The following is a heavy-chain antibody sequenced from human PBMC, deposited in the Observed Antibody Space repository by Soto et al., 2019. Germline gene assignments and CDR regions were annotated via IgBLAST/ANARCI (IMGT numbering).Heavy chain of an antibody. CDR3: ARLGWYYYDSSGYSDGLYYSDS. Sequence: PSETLSLTCTVSGGSISSSSYYWGWIRQPPGKGLEWIGSIYYSGSTYYNPSLKSRVTISVDTSKNQFSLKLSSVTAADTAVYYCARLGWYYYDSSGYSDGLYYSDSWDKVTLVSGFS. CDR2: IYYSGST. D-gene: IGHD3-22*01. CDR1: GGSISSSSYY. J-gene: IGHJ4*02. V-gene: IGHV4-39*01.